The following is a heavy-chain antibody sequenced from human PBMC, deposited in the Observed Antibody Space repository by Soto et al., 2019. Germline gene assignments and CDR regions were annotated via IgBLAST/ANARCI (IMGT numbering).Heavy chain of an antibody. CDR3: ARDLGENYYYGMDV. CDR1: GFTFSSYA. Sequence: GGSLRLSCAASGFTFSSYAMHWVRQAPGKGLEWVAVISYDGSNKYYADSVKGRFTISRDNSKNTLYLQMNSLRAEDTAVYYCARDLGENYYYGMDVWGQGTTVTVSS. CDR2: ISYDGSNK. J-gene: IGHJ6*02. V-gene: IGHV3-30-3*01.